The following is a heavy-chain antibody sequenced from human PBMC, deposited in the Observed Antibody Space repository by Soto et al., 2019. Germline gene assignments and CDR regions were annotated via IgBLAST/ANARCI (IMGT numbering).Heavy chain of an antibody. CDR2: IYWDDSK. CDR3: AHAYVGRSLS. CDR1: AFSLPTDRVG. V-gene: IGHV2-5*02. Sequence: QITLKESGPTLVKPTQTITLTCTFSAFSLPTDRVGVGWIRQPTGKALEWLAVIYWDDSKTYRTPLKRRLPITKVTSKNQVALTMTDMDPVHTATYYCAHAYVGRSLSWGPGTLVTVSS. J-gene: IGHJ5*02. D-gene: IGHD3-10*02.